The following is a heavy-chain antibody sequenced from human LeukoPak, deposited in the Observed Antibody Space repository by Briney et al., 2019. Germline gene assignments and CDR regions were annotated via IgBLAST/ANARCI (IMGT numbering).Heavy chain of an antibody. CDR3: ARVLAAAAHFDY. D-gene: IGHD6-13*01. CDR2: LSYSGST. J-gene: IGHJ4*02. Sequence: SETLSLTCTVSGGSVSNNNYYGGWIRQPPGRGLEWIGSLSYSGSTYYNPSLKSRVTISVDTSKNQFSLKVSSVTAADTAVYYCARVLAAAAHFDYWGQGTLVTVSS. V-gene: IGHV4-39*01. CDR1: GGSVSNNNYY.